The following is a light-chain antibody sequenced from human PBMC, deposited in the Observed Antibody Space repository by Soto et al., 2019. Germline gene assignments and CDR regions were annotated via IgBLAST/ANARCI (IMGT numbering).Light chain of an antibody. J-gene: IGLJ1*01. CDR1: ASDIGGYSF. Sequence: QSALTQPPSASGSPGQSVAISCTGTASDIGGYSFVSWYQQHPGKAPKLLIYDVNKRPSGVPDRFSGSKSGNTASLTVSGLQDEDEAEYYCSAHGGTSPYVFGTGTKLTVL. CDR3: SAHGGTSPYV. V-gene: IGLV2-8*01. CDR2: DVN.